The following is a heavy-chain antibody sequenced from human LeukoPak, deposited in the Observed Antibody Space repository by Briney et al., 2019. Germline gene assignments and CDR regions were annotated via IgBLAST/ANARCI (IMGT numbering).Heavy chain of an antibody. CDR3: AKGGEGLGAAFDI. Sequence: GGSLRLSCAASGFTFSSYGMHWVRQAPGKGLEWVAFIRYDGSNKYYADSVKGRLTISRDNSKNTLYLQMNSLRAEDTAVYYCAKGGEGLGAAFDIWGQGTMVTVSS. J-gene: IGHJ3*02. V-gene: IGHV3-30*02. D-gene: IGHD2-21*01. CDR1: GFTFSSYG. CDR2: IRYDGSNK.